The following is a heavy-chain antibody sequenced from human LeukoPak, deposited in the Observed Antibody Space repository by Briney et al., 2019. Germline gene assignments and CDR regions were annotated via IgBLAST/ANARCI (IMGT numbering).Heavy chain of an antibody. CDR2: IYYSGST. CDR3: ARHGYYGSGSDFDY. V-gene: IGHV4-59*08. CDR1: GGSISSYY. J-gene: IGHJ4*02. D-gene: IGHD3-10*01. Sequence: SETLSLTCTVSGGSISSYYWSWIRQPPGKGLEWIGYIYYSGSTNYNPSLKSRVTISVDTSKNQFSLKLSSVTAADTAVYCCARHGYYGSGSDFDYWGQGTLVTVSS.